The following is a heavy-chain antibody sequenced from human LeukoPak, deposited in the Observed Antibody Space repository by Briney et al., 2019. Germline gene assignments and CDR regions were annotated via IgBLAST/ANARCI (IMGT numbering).Heavy chain of an antibody. V-gene: IGHV1-69*13. Sequence: ASVKVSCKASGYTFTSYGISWVRQAPGQGLEWMGGIIPIFGTANYAQKFQGRVTITADESTSTAYMELSSLRSEDTAVYYCARNLYYYGSGGLCFFDYWGQGTLVTVSS. CDR3: ARNLYYYGSGGLCFFDY. J-gene: IGHJ4*02. CDR1: GYTFTSYG. CDR2: IIPIFGTA. D-gene: IGHD3-10*01.